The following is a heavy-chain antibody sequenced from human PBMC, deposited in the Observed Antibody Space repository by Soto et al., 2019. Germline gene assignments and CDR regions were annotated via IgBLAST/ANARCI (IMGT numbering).Heavy chain of an antibody. CDR1: GFTFSSYG. Sequence: QVQLAESGGGVVQPGRSLRLSCAASGFTFSSYGMHWVRQAPVKGLEWVAVIWYDGSNKYYADSVKGRFTISRDNSKNTLYLQMNSLRAEDTAVYYCARGFGDFECYFDYWGQGTLVTVS. J-gene: IGHJ4*02. CDR2: IWYDGSNK. V-gene: IGHV3-33*01. D-gene: IGHD4-17*01. CDR3: ARGFGDFECYFDY.